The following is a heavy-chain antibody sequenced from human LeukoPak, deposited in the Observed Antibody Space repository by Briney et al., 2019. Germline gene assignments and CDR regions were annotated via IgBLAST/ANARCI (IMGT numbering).Heavy chain of an antibody. J-gene: IGHJ4*02. Sequence: SETLSLTCSVSGLSITRPYYWGWIRQPPGKGLEWIGSTSHSDSPYYNPSLESRVTMSLDTSKNQFSLKLSSVTAADTAVYYCARGGPITMVRGVPYFDYWGQGTLVTVSS. CDR2: TSHSDSP. V-gene: IGHV4-38-2*02. D-gene: IGHD3-10*01. CDR1: GLSITRPYY. CDR3: ARGGPITMVRGVPYFDY.